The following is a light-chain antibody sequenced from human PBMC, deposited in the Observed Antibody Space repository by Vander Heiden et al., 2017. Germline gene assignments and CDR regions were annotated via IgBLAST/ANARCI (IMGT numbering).Light chain of an antibody. CDR1: SGSIADNY. CDR2: ENN. J-gene: IGLJ3*02. Sequence: NFVLTQPHSLSESPGKTVTIPCTRSSGSIADNYVHWYQQRPGGSPTTVIWENNHRPSGVPGRFSGSIDRSSNSASLTISGLKTEDESDYYCQSYGATNVVFGGGTKLTVL. CDR3: QSYGATNVV. V-gene: IGLV6-57*01.